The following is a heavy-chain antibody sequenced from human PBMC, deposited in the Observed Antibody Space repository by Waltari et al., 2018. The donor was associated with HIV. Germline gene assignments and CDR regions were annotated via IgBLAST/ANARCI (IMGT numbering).Heavy chain of an antibody. CDR2: IRYDGSDK. CDR1: RFTFSSYG. V-gene: IGHV3-30*02. J-gene: IGHJ4*02. CDR3: AKVDYYYDSSGYFYIDY. Sequence: AASRFTFSSYGMHWVHQAPGKGLEWVAFIRYDGSDKYYGDSVKGRFTISRDNSKNTLYLQMNSLRPEDTAVYYCAKVDYYYDSSGYFYIDYWGQGVLVTVSS. D-gene: IGHD3-22*01.